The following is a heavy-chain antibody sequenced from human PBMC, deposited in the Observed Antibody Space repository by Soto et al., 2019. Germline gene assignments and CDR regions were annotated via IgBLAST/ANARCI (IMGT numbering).Heavy chain of an antibody. CDR1: GFTFDDYA. D-gene: IGHD3-3*01. V-gene: IGHV3-9*01. J-gene: IGHJ4*02. Sequence: PGGSLRLSCAASGFTFDDYAMHWVRQAPGKGLEWVSGISWNSGSIGYADSVKGRFTISRDNAKNSLYLQMNGLRAEDTALYYCAKDVQPRSGYIFDYWGQGTLVTVSS. CDR2: ISWNSGSI. CDR3: AKDVQPRSGYIFDY.